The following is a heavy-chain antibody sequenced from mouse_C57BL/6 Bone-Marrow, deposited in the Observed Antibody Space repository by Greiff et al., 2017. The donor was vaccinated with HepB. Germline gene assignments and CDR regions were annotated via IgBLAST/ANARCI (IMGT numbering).Heavy chain of an antibody. V-gene: IGHV5-17*01. J-gene: IGHJ4*01. Sequence: VQLKESGGGLVKPGGSLKLSCAASGFTFSDYGMHWVRQAPEKGLEWVAYISSGSSTIYYADTVTGRFTISRDNAKNTLFLQMTSLRSEDTAMYYCARGAVAMDYWGQGTSVTVSS. CDR3: ARGAVAMDY. CDR2: ISSGSSTI. CDR1: GFTFSDYG.